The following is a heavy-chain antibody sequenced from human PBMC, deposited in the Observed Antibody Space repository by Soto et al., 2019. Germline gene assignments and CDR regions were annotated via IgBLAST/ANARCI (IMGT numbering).Heavy chain of an antibody. V-gene: IGHV1-24*01. CDR2: FDPEDGET. Sequence: ASVKVSFKVSGYTLTELSMHWLRQAPGKGLEWMGGFDPEDGETIYAQKFQGRVTMTEDTSTDTAYMELSSLRSEDTAVYYCATVVYCSGGSCSDYYYYGMDVWGQGTTVTVSS. J-gene: IGHJ6*02. CDR3: ATVVYCSGGSCSDYYYYGMDV. D-gene: IGHD2-15*01. CDR1: GYTLTELS.